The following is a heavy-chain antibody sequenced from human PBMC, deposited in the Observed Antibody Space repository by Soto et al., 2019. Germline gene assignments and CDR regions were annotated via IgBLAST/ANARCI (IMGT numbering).Heavy chain of an antibody. CDR1: GGTFSSYA. V-gene: IGHV1-69*01. D-gene: IGHD5-18*01. J-gene: IGHJ4*02. CDR2: IIPMLGAA. Sequence: QVQLVQSGAEVKKPGSSVKVSCKASGGTFSSYAISWVRQAPGQGLEWMGGIIPMLGAADYAQNFQGRVTITADESTSTAYMELSSLRSEDTAVYYCARDPGDTYGVWGQGPQVTVSS. CDR3: ARDPGDTYGV.